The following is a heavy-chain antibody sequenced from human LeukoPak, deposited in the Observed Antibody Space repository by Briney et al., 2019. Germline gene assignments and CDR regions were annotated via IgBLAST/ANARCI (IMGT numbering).Heavy chain of an antibody. J-gene: IGHJ4*02. CDR1: GFTFSSYG. V-gene: IGHV3-33*01. Sequence: GGSLRLSCAASGFTFSSYGMHWVRQAPGKGLEWVAVIWYDGSNKYYADSVKGRFTISGDNSKNTLYLQMNSLRAEDTAVYYCARAPASYYYDSSGYYYFDYWGQGTLVTVSS. CDR3: ARAPASYYYDSSGYYYFDY. D-gene: IGHD3-22*01. CDR2: IWYDGSNK.